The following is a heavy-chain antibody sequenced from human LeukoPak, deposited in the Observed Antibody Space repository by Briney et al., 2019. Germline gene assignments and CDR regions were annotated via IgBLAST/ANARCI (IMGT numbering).Heavy chain of an antibody. CDR2: RTGHADTT. CDR1: GFNFNNFA. J-gene: IGHJ4*02. CDR3: AKGAEIDH. Sequence: PGGSLRLSCAASGFNFNNFAMSWVRQAPGKGREWLSARTGHADTTFYAESVQGLFTLSKDYSKSMVYLQMNSLRVEEMAIYYCAKGAEIDHWGQGTLVTVSS. V-gene: IGHV3-23*01.